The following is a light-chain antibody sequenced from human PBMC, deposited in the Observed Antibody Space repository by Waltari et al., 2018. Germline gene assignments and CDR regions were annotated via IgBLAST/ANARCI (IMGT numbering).Light chain of an antibody. J-gene: IGLJ2*01. CDR3: AAWDESLKGWV. CDR1: NSNIGSNT. V-gene: IGLV1-44*01. Sequence: QPVLPQPPSLSGTPGQRVTISCSGSNSNIGSNTVDWYQVLPGTAPKPLIHGNDQRPSGVPDRFSGSKFGASGSLAISGLQPEDESEYYCAAWDESLKGWVFGGGTRLTVL. CDR2: GND.